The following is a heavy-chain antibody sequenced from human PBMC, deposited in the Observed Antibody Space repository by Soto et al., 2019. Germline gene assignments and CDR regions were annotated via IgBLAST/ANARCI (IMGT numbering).Heavy chain of an antibody. J-gene: IGHJ4*02. V-gene: IGHV3-23*01. CDR3: AKGDSSSSLIVGFDY. CDR2: ISGSGGST. D-gene: IGHD6-6*01. CDR1: GFTFSSYA. Sequence: PGGSLRLSCAASGFTFSSYAMSWVRQAPGKGLEWVSAISGSGGSTYYADSVKGRFTISRDNSKNTLYLQMSSLRAEDTAVYYCAKGDSSSSLIVGFDYWGQGTLVTVSS.